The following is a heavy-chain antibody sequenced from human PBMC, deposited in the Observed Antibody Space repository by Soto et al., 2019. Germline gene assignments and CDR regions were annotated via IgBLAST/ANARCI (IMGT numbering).Heavy chain of an antibody. CDR2: IIPIFGTA. CDR3: ARDRVESGEQQNYYYYGMDV. J-gene: IGHJ6*02. CDR1: GGTFSSYA. Sequence: QVQLVQSGVEVKKPGSSVKVSCKASGGTFSSYAISWVRQAPGQGLEWMGGIIPIFGTANYAQKFQGRVTITADKSTSTAYMELSSLRSEDTAVYYCARDRVESGEQQNYYYYGMDVWGQGTTVTVSS. D-gene: IGHD1-1*01. V-gene: IGHV1-69*06.